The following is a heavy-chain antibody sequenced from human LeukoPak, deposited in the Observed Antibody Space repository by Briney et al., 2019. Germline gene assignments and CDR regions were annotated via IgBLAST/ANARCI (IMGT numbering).Heavy chain of an antibody. J-gene: IGHJ4*02. Sequence: GASVKVSCKASGYTFTGYYMHWVRQAPGQGLEWMGWINPNSGGTNYAQKFQGRVTMTRDTSISTAYMELSRLRSDDTAVYYCATSLPQHSSGYYSAPFDYWGQGTLVTVSS. CDR2: INPNSGGT. CDR3: ATSLPQHSSGYYSAPFDY. CDR1: GYTFTGYY. V-gene: IGHV1-2*02. D-gene: IGHD3-22*01.